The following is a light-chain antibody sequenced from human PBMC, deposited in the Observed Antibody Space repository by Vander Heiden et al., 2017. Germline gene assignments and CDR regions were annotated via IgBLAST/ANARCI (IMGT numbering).Light chain of an antibody. CDR3: QQYNSYSAWT. Sequence: DIQMTQSPSPLSASVGDRVTITCRATHSISSWLDWYQQKPGKAPNLLIYDASSLESGLPSRFSGSGSGTEFTLTISSLHPDNFATYYCQQYNSYSAWTFSQGTKVEIK. CDR1: HSISSW. V-gene: IGKV1-5*01. J-gene: IGKJ1*01. CDR2: DAS.